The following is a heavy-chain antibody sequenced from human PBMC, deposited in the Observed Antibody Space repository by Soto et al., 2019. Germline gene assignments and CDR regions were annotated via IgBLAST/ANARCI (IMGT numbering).Heavy chain of an antibody. V-gene: IGHV3-7*01. CDR2: IKQDGSEK. CDR3: ASCGDSPDYRDV. J-gene: IGHJ6*03. Sequence: GGSLRLSCAASGFTFSSYWMSWVRQAPGKGLEWVANIKQDGSEKYYVDSVKGRFTISRDNAKNSLYLQMNSLRAEDTAVYYWASCGDSPDYRDVWGKGTTVTVS. CDR1: GFTFSSYW. D-gene: IGHD2-21*02.